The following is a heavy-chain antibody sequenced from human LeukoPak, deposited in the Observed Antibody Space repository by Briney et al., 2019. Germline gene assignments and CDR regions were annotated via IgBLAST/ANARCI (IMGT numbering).Heavy chain of an antibody. CDR3: ARQTGYSSGWLSNYYYYMDV. V-gene: IGHV1-46*01. D-gene: IGHD6-19*01. CDR1: GYTFTSYY. J-gene: IGHJ6*03. CDR2: INPSGGST. Sequence: ASVKVSCKASGYTFTSYYMHWVRQAPGQGLEWMGIINPSGGSTSYAQKFQGRVTMTRDMSTSTVYMELSSLRSEDTAVYYCARQTGYSSGWLSNYYYYMDVWGKGTTVTVSS.